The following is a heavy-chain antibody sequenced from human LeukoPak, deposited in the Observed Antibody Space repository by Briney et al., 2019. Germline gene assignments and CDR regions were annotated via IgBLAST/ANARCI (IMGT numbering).Heavy chain of an antibody. D-gene: IGHD6-6*01. V-gene: IGHV3-33*06. J-gene: IGHJ3*02. Sequence: GGSLRLSCAASGFSFSSYGMHWVRQAPGKGLEWVAVIWFDGSNKYYAESVKGRFTISRDNSKNTLYLQMNSLRAEDTAVYYCAKDLVSSSSNDDIWGQGTMVTVSS. CDR2: IWFDGSNK. CDR1: GFSFSSYG. CDR3: AKDLVSSSSNDDI.